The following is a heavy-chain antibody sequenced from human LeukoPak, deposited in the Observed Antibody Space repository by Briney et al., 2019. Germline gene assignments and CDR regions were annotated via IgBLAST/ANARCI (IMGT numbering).Heavy chain of an antibody. D-gene: IGHD5-12*01. J-gene: IGHJ4*02. Sequence: SETLSLTCTVSGGSISTYYWSWIRQPPGKGLEWIGYIYYSGSTYYNPSLKSRVTISVDTSKNQFSLKLSSVTAADTAVYYCARDSGYLIDYWGQGTLVTVSS. V-gene: IGHV4-30-4*01. CDR1: GGSISTYY. CDR2: IYYSGST. CDR3: ARDSGYLIDY.